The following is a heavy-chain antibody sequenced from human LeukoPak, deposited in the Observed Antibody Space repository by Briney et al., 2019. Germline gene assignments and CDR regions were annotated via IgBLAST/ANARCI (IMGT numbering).Heavy chain of an antibody. J-gene: IGHJ6*02. Sequence: ASVKVSCKASGYTFTSYDINWVRQATGQGLEWMGWMNPNSGNTGYAQKFQGRVTMTRNTSISTAYMELSSLRSEDTAVYYCATEYSSSWTAYYYYGMDVWGQGTTVTVSS. CDR1: GYTFTSYD. D-gene: IGHD6-13*01. CDR2: MNPNSGNT. CDR3: ATEYSSSWTAYYYYGMDV. V-gene: IGHV1-8*01.